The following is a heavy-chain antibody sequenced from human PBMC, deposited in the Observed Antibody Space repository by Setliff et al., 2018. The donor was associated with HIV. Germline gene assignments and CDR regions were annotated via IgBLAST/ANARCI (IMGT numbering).Heavy chain of an antibody. V-gene: IGHV4-31*03. CDR3: SRVPTNPDFYYYYMDV. CDR1: GGSISSGGYY. J-gene: IGHJ6*03. CDR2: IYYSGGT. Sequence: SETLSLTCTVSGGSISSGGYYWSWIRQHPGKGLEWIGYIYYSGGTYYNPSLKSRVTISVDTSKNQFSLKLSSVTAADTAVYYCSRVPTNPDFYYYYMDVWGKGTTVTVSS.